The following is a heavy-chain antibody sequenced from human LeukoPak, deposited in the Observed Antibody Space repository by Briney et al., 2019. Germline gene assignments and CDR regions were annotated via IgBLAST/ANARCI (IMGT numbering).Heavy chain of an antibody. D-gene: IGHD5-24*01. CDR1: GYSFSRHW. CDR2: IYPGDSDI. CDR3: ARALDGYNANYFDY. J-gene: IGHJ4*02. V-gene: IGHV5-51*01. Sequence: GESLKISCKGSGYSFSRHWIGWVRQMPGKGLEWMGIIYPGDSDIRYSPSFQGQVTISVDKSISTAYLQWSSLKASDNAMYYCARALDGYNANYFDYWGQGTLVTVSS.